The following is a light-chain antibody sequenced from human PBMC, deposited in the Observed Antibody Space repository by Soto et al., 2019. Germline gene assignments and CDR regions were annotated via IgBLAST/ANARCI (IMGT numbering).Light chain of an antibody. CDR3: QAWDSSTGVI. CDR1: KLGDKY. Sequence: SYELTQPPSVSVSPGQTASITCSGDKLGDKYACWYQQKPGQSPVLVIYQDIKRPSGIPERFSGSNSGNTATLTISGTQAMYEADYYCQAWDSSTGVIFGGGTKLTVL. V-gene: IGLV3-1*01. CDR2: QDI. J-gene: IGLJ2*01.